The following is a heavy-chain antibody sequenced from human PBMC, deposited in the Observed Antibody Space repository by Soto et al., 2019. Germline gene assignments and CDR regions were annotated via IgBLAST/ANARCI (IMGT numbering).Heavy chain of an antibody. CDR1: GGSISSGGYY. CDR2: IYYSVST. D-gene: IGHD3-9*01. J-gene: IGHJ4*02. V-gene: IGHV4-31*03. CDR3: ARARYIFDWNPLDY. Sequence: QVQLQESGPGLVKPSQTLSLTCTVSGGSISSGGYYWSWIRQHPGKGLEWIGYIYYSVSTYYNPSLKRRVTISVDTSQNQFSLKLSSVTAADTAVYYCARARYIFDWNPLDYWGQGTLVTVSS.